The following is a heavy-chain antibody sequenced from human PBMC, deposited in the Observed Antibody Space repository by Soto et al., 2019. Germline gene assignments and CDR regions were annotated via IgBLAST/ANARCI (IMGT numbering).Heavy chain of an antibody. Sequence: QVQLVESGGGVVQPGRSLRLSCAASGFTFNSYGMHWVRQGPGNGLEWVAFISYDSTKTYYADYVKGRFTISRDNSNSALYVQMNSLTGEDTAVYYCARTSSAWSDFHYYSLDVWGQGTTVTVSS. J-gene: IGHJ6*02. D-gene: IGHD2-2*01. CDR3: ARTSSAWSDFHYYSLDV. CDR1: GFTFNSYG. V-gene: IGHV3-30*03. CDR2: ISYDSTKT.